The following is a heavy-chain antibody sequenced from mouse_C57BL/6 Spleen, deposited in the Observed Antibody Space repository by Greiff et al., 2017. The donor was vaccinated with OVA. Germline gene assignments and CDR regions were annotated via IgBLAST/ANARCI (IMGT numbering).Heavy chain of an antibody. J-gene: IGHJ1*03. V-gene: IGHV5-6*01. D-gene: IGHD3-3*01. Sequence: EVKLVESGGDLVKPGGSLKLSCAASGFTFSSYGMSWVRQTPDKRLEWVATISSGGSYTYYPDSVKGRFTISRDNAKNTLYLQMSSLKSEDTAMYYCARHEGCDEEGYFDVWGTGTTVTVSS. CDR3: ARHEGCDEEGYFDV. CDR1: GFTFSSYG. CDR2: ISSGGSYT.